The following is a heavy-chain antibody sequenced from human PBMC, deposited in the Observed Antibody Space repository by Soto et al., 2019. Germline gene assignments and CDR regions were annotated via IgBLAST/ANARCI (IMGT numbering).Heavy chain of an antibody. CDR1: AITFSGYG. D-gene: IGHD2-21*02. V-gene: IGHV3-30*18. CDR2: ISYDGSNK. Sequence: PGGSLRLSCAASAITFSGYGMEWGRQAPGKGPGRVAVISYDGSNKCYADSVKGRFTISRDNSKNTLYLQMNSLRAEDTAVYYCAKGSCGGDCYSPYYYYGMDVWGQGTTVTVSS. CDR3: AKGSCGGDCYSPYYYYGMDV. J-gene: IGHJ6*02.